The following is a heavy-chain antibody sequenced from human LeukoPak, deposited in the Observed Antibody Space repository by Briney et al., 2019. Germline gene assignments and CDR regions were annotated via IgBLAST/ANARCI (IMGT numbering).Heavy chain of an antibody. CDR1: GFTFSSYG. Sequence: GGSLRLSCAASGFTFSSYGMHWVRQAPGKGLEWVAFIRYDGSNKYYAGSVKGRFTISRDNSKNTLYLQMNSLRAEDTAVYYCARVANYDFWSGYYPMWQNWFDPWGQGTLITVSS. D-gene: IGHD3-3*01. CDR3: ARVANYDFWSGYYPMWQNWFDP. J-gene: IGHJ5*02. V-gene: IGHV3-30*02. CDR2: IRYDGSNK.